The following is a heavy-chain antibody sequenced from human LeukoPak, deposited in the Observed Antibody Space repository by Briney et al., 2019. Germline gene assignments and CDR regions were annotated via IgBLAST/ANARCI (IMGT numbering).Heavy chain of an antibody. D-gene: IGHD5-24*01. CDR3: ARVDGYNYYFDY. Sequence: ASVKVSCKASGYTFTNYIISWVRQAPGQGLEWMGGIIPIFGTANYAQKLQGRVTMTTDTSTSTAYMELRSLRSDDTAVYYCARVDGYNYYFDYWGQGTLVTVSS. V-gene: IGHV1-18*01. J-gene: IGHJ4*02. CDR2: IIPIFGTA. CDR1: GYTFTNYI.